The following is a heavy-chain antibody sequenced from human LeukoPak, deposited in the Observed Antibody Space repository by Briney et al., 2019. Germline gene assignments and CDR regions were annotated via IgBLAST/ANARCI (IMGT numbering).Heavy chain of an antibody. J-gene: IGHJ4*02. Sequence: GGSLRLSCAASGFTLSSYAMSWVRQAPGKGLEWVSATSDSGNTYHADSVKGRFTISRDSSKNTLFLQMNRLRPEDAAVYYCAKAPVTTCRGAYCYPFDYWGQGTLVTVSS. CDR2: TSDSGNT. CDR1: GFTLSSYA. V-gene: IGHV3-23*01. CDR3: AKAPVTTCRGAYCYPFDY. D-gene: IGHD2-21*01.